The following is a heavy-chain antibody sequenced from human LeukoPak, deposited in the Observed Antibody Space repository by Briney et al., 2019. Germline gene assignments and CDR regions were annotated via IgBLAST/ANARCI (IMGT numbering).Heavy chain of an antibody. J-gene: IGHJ4*02. Sequence: GASVKVSCKASGYTFTGYYMHWVRQAPGQGLEWMGWINPNSGGTNYAQKFQGRVTMTRDTSISTAYMELSRLRSDDTAVYYCARGTNGDSSGREDAAEGFDYWGQGTLVTVSS. CDR1: GYTFTGYY. CDR3: ARGTNGDSSGREDAAEGFDY. CDR2: INPNSGGT. V-gene: IGHV1-2*02. D-gene: IGHD6-19*01.